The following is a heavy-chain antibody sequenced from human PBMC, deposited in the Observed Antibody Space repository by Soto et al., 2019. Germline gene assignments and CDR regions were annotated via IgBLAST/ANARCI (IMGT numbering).Heavy chain of an antibody. D-gene: IGHD4-17*01. V-gene: IGHV4-39*01. J-gene: IGHJ4*02. Sequence: QLQLQESGPGLVKPSETLSLTCTVSGGSISSSSYYWGWIRQPPGKGLEWIGSIYYSGRTYYNTSLQSVATISVATAKYQVSLKLCSVPAGVTAVYYCARQEGYYGDDGHYFDYWGQGTLVTVSS. CDR3: ARQEGYYGDDGHYFDY. CDR2: IYYSGRT. CDR1: GGSISSSSYY.